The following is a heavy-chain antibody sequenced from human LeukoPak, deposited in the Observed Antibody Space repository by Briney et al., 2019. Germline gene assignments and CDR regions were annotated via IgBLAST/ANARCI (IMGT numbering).Heavy chain of an antibody. Sequence: PSETLSLTCTVSGGSISSYYWSWIRQPPGKGLEWIGYIYYSGSTNYNPSLKSRVTISVDTSKNQFSVKLSSVTAADTAVYYCARATNPDYGDYVFDYWGQGTLVTVSS. V-gene: IGHV4-59*01. CDR2: IYYSGST. CDR3: ARATNPDYGDYVFDY. CDR1: GGSISSYY. D-gene: IGHD4-17*01. J-gene: IGHJ4*02.